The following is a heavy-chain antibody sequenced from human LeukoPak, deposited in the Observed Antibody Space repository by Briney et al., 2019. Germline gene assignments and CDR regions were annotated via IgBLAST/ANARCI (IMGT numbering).Heavy chain of an antibody. J-gene: IGHJ4*02. Sequence: TSETLSLTCAVSGYSISSGYYWGWIRQPPGKGLEWIESIYHSGSTYYNPSLKSRVTISVDTSKNQFSLKLSSVTAADTAVYYCARHLQTTYVGATLDNWGQGTLVTVSS. CDR1: GYSISSGYY. D-gene: IGHD1-26*01. V-gene: IGHV4-38-2*01. CDR2: IYHSGST. CDR3: ARHLQTTYVGATLDN.